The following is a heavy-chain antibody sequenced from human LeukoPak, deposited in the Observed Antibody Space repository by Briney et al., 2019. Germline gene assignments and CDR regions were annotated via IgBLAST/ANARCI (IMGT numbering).Heavy chain of an antibody. J-gene: IGHJ4*02. CDR1: GYTFTGYY. CDR3: ARRTVAVAGTNYFDY. V-gene: IGHV1-2*02. CDR2: INPNSGGT. Sequence: GASVKVSCKASGYTFTGYYMHWVRQAPGQGLEWMGWINPNSGGTNYAQKFQGRVTMTRDTSISTAYMELSRLRSDDTAVYYCARRTVAVAGTNYFDYWGQGTLVTVSS. D-gene: IGHD6-19*01.